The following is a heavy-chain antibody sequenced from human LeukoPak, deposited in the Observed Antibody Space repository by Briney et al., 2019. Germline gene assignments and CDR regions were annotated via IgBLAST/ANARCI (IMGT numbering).Heavy chain of an antibody. CDR1: RFTFSSYG. Sequence: GGSLRLSCAASRFTFSSYGMNWVRQAPGEGLEWVSYISDSTSSKYYADSVKGRFTISRDNAKNSLYLRMNSLRDEDTAVYYCARDPYYFDSSGYYSTDYWGQGTLVTVSS. V-gene: IGHV3-48*02. CDR2: ISDSTSSK. D-gene: IGHD3-22*01. CDR3: ARDPYYFDSSGYYSTDY. J-gene: IGHJ4*02.